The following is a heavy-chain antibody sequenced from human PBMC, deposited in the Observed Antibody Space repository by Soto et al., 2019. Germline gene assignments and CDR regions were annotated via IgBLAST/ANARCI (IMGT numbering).Heavy chain of an antibody. D-gene: IGHD4-17*01. Sequence: PGGSLRLSCAASGFTFSSYAMHWVRQAPGKGLEWVAVISYDGSNKYYADSVKGRFTISRDITKNTLYLQMNSLRADDTAVYYCARDPGYGGKYYLDYWGRGTLVTVSS. J-gene: IGHJ4*02. V-gene: IGHV3-30-3*01. CDR2: ISYDGSNK. CDR3: ARDPGYGGKYYLDY. CDR1: GFTFSSYA.